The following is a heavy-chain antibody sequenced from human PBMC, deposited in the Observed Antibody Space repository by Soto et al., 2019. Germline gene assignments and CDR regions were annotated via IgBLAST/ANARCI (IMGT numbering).Heavy chain of an antibody. Sequence: QVQLVESGGGVVQPGRSLRLSCAASGFTFSSYGMHWVRQAPGKGLEWVAVISYDGSNKYYADSVKGRFTISRDNYKTTLYTQRNSGSTAETAVYYCAKAGYYYDNTGYYDLDYWGRGTVVTVSS. CDR1: GFTFSSYG. V-gene: IGHV3-30*18. D-gene: IGHD3-22*01. J-gene: IGHJ4*02. CDR2: ISYDGSNK. CDR3: AKAGYYYDNTGYYDLDY.